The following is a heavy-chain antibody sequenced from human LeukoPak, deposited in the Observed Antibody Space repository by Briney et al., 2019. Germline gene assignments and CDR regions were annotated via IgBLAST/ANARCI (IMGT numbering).Heavy chain of an antibody. D-gene: IGHD3-10*01. CDR3: ATLPRGHLFDS. J-gene: IGHJ4*02. CDR2: FVPEDGET. V-gene: IGHV1-24*01. Sequence: ASVKVSCKLSGDTLTELSMHWVRQSPGKGLEWMGGFVPEDGETIYAQKFQGRVTMTEDTSTDTAYMELSSMRSDDTAVYFCATLPRGHLFDSWGQGTLVTVSS. CDR1: GDTLTELS.